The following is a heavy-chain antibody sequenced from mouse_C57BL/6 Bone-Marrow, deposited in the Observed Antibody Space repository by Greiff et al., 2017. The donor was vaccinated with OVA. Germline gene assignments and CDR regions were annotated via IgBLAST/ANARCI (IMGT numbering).Heavy chain of an antibody. Sequence: VKLQESGPELVKPGASVKISCKASGYAFSSSWMNWVKQRPGKGLEWIGRTYPGDGDTNYNGKFKGKATLTADKSSSTAYMQLSSLTSEDSAVYFCARHEDGYYASYFDYWGQGTTLTVSS. V-gene: IGHV1-82*01. D-gene: IGHD2-3*01. CDR2: TYPGDGDT. CDR1: GYAFSSSW. J-gene: IGHJ2*01. CDR3: ARHEDGYYASYFDY.